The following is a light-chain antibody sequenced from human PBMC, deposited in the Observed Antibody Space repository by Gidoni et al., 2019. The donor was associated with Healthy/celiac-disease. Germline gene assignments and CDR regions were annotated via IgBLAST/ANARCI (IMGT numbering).Light chain of an antibody. V-gene: IGKV1-6*01. CDR2: AAS. CDR1: QGIRND. Sequence: TEMPHSPSSLSASVGDRVTITCRASQGIRNDLGWYQQKPGKAPKLLIYAASSLQSGVPSRFSGSGSGTDFTLTISSLQPEDFATYYCLQDYNYPYTFGQGTKLEIK. CDR3: LQDYNYPYT. J-gene: IGKJ2*01.